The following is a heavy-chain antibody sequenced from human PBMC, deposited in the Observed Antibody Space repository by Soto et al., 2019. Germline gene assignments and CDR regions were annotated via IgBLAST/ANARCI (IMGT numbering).Heavy chain of an antibody. CDR3: AHPRGYGVFDAYDI. CDR1: GFTFSTYA. CDR2: LTPSGGET. Sequence: GGSLRLSCVASGFTFSTYAMSWVRQAPGKGLEWVSALTPSGGETFYADSVKGRFTISRDNSMNALYLQMNSLRIEDTAVYYCAHPRGYGVFDAYDIWGQGTMVTVSS. J-gene: IGHJ3*02. D-gene: IGHD4-17*01. V-gene: IGHV3-23*01.